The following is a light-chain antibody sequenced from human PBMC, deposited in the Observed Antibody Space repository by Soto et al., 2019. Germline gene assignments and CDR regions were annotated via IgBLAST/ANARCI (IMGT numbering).Light chain of an antibody. J-gene: IGKJ2*03. CDR1: QSISSY. CDR3: QQSYSTHS. Sequence: DIQMTQSPSSLSASVGYRVTITCRASQSISSYSNWDQQKTRKAPKLLSYAASSLQSGVPSRFSGSGSGSDVTLTIISLQPEDFATYYCQQSYSTHSVDQGTKLEIK. V-gene: IGKV1-39*01. CDR2: AAS.